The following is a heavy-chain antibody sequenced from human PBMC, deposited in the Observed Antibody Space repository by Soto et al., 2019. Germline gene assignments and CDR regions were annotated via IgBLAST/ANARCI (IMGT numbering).Heavy chain of an antibody. CDR1: GYTFTSYD. J-gene: IGHJ3*02. CDR2: MNPNSGNT. V-gene: IGHV1-8*01. CDR3: AKIPYYYDSSGRFWRAFDI. D-gene: IGHD3-22*01. Sequence: ASVKVSCKTSGYTFTSYDINWVRQATGQGLEWMGWMNPNSGNTGYAQKFQGRVTMTRNTSISTAFIELSSLTSEDTAVYYCAKIPYYYDSSGRFWRAFDIWGQGTMVTVSS.